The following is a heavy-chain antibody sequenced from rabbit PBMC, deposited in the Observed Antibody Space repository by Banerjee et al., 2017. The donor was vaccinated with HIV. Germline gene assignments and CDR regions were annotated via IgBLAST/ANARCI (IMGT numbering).Heavy chain of an antibody. J-gene: IGHJ6*01. CDR1: GFSFSNKYV. V-gene: IGHV1S45*01. Sequence: QQQLVESGGDLVKPEGSLTLTCTASGFSFSNKYVMCWVRQAPGKGLEWIACINTSSGNTVYASWAKGRFTISRTSSTTVTLQMTSLTAADTATYICARGGYVGYGLWGQGTLVTVS. CDR2: INTSSGNT. D-gene: IGHD3-1*01. CDR3: ARGGYVGYGL.